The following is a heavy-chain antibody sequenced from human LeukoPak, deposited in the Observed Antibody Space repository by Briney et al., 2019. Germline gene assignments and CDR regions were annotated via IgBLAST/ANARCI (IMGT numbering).Heavy chain of an antibody. D-gene: IGHD2-21*02. CDR3: ARDHSAHCGGDCYSNFDY. J-gene: IGHJ4*02. Sequence: PGGSLRLSCAASGFTFSSCAMSWVRQAPGKGLEWVSAISGSGGSTYYADSVKGRFTISRDNSKNTLYLQMNSLRAEDTAVYYCARDHSAHCGGDCYSNFDYWGQGTLVTVSS. CDR2: ISGSGGST. V-gene: IGHV3-23*01. CDR1: GFTFSSCA.